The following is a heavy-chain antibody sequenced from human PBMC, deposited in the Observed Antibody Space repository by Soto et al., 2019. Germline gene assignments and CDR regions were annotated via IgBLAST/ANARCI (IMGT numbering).Heavy chain of an antibody. CDR1: GGSISSGGYY. CDR3: ARRFPYDILTGYDIRKGGLDAFDI. Sequence: PSETLSLTCTVSGGSISSGGYYWNWIRQHPGKGLEWIGYIYYIGSTYYNPSLKSRVTISVDTSKNQFSLKLSSVTAADTAVYYCARRFPYDILTGYDIRKGGLDAFDIWGQGTMVTV. J-gene: IGHJ3*02. D-gene: IGHD3-9*01. V-gene: IGHV4-31*03. CDR2: IYYIGST.